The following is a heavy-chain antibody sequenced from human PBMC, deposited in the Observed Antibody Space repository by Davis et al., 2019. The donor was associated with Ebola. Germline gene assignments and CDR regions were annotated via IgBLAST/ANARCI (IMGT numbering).Heavy chain of an antibody. V-gene: IGHV1-69*13. J-gene: IGHJ4*02. CDR1: GGTFSSYA. D-gene: IGHD2-15*01. CDR3: ARALGYCSGGSCYSTDY. CDR2: IIPIFGTA. Sequence: SVKVSCKASGGTFSSYAISWVRQAPGQGLEWMGGIIPIFGTANYAQKFQGRVTITADESTSTAYMELSSLRSEDTAVYYCARALGYCSGGSCYSTDYWGQGTLVTVSS.